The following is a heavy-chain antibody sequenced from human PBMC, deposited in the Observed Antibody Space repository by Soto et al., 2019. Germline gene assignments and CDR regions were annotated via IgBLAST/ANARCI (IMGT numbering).Heavy chain of an antibody. J-gene: IGHJ6*02. CDR3: ARDSYDFWSGHNYGMDV. CDR1: GFTFSDHT. V-gene: IGHV3-21*01. CDR2: ISSSSRYI. Sequence: GGSLRLSCAASGFTFSDHTINWVRQAPGKGLEWVASISSSSRYIYYADSVKGRFTISRDNAKNSLYLQMNSLRAEDTAVYYCARDSYDFWSGHNYGMDVWGQGTTVTVSS. D-gene: IGHD3-3*01.